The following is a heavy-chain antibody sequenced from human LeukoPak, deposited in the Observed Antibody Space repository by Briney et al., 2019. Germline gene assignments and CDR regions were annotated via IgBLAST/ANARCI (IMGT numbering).Heavy chain of an antibody. Sequence: SETLSLTCAVSGGSISSSNWWSWVRQPPGKGLEWIGEIYHSGSTNYNPSLKSRVTISVDKSKNQFSLKLSSVTAADTAVYYCARETVVVNSYWYFDLWGRGTLVTVSS. J-gene: IGHJ2*01. CDR1: GGSISSSNW. CDR3: ARETVVVNSYWYFDL. V-gene: IGHV4-4*02. CDR2: IYHSGST. D-gene: IGHD3-22*01.